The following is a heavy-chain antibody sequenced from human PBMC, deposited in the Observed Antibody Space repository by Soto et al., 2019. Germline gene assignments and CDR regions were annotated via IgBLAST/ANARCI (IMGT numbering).Heavy chain of an antibody. CDR3: AVNWTPWGFDY. Sequence: QVQLVQSGAEVKKPGASVKCSFKASGYTFTSYGISWVRQAPGEGLEWMGWISAYNGNTNYAQKLQGRVTMNTDTSTSTAYMELRSLRSDDTAVYYCAVNWTPWGFDYWGQGTLVTVSS. CDR2: ISAYNGNT. D-gene: IGHD1-1*01. V-gene: IGHV1-18*01. J-gene: IGHJ4*02. CDR1: GYTFTSYG.